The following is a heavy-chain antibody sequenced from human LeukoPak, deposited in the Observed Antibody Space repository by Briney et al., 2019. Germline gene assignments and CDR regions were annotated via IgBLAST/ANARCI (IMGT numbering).Heavy chain of an antibody. D-gene: IGHD3-22*01. CDR3: AKDGTGGYYYLDY. CDR2: ILYDGSNE. V-gene: IGHV3-30*18. J-gene: IGHJ4*02. CDR1: GFTFSSSG. Sequence: GRSLRLSCAASGFTFSSSGMHWVRQAPDMGLEWVALILYDGSNEYYADSVQGRFTISRDSSRNTLYLQMNSLRAEDRAVYYCAKDGTGGYYYLDYWGQGALVTVSS.